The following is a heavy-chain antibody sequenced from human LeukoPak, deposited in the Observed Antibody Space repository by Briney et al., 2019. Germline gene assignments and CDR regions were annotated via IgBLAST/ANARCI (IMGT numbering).Heavy chain of an antibody. D-gene: IGHD6-19*01. Sequence: GGSLRLSCAASGFTFNRNAISWVRQAPGKGLEWVSTIGGSGDKTFYADSVKGRFTISRDSSKNMVHLQMNSLTGEDTALYYCVRRGDASSGWGDHDFWGQGALVTVSS. CDR2: IGGSGDKT. CDR3: VRRGDASSGWGDHDF. V-gene: IGHV3-23*01. J-gene: IGHJ4*02. CDR1: GFTFNRNA.